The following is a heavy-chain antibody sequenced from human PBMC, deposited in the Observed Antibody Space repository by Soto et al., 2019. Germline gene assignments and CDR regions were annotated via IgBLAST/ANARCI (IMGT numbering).Heavy chain of an antibody. J-gene: IGHJ4*02. CDR1: GFTFSDHY. D-gene: IGHD2-15*01. CDR2: IRNKANSYTT. Sequence: PGGSLRLSCAASGFTFSDHYMDWVRHAPGKGLEWVGRIRNKANSYTTEYAASVKGRFTISRDDSKNSLYLQVNSLKTEDTAVYYCARQIAGYFDYWGQGTLVTVSS. CDR3: ARQIAGYFDY. V-gene: IGHV3-72*01.